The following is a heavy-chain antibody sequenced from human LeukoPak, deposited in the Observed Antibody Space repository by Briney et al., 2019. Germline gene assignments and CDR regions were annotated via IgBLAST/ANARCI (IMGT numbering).Heavy chain of an antibody. D-gene: IGHD2-2*01. CDR2: ISWNSGSI. CDR3: AKGRDKYQLLSKNWFDP. J-gene: IGHJ5*02. Sequence: GGSLRLSCAASGFTFDDYAMHWVRQAPGKGLEWVSGISWNSGSIGYADSAKGRFTISRDNAKNSLYLQMNSLRAEDTALYYCAKGRDKYQLLSKNWFDPWGQGTLVTVSS. V-gene: IGHV3-9*01. CDR1: GFTFDDYA.